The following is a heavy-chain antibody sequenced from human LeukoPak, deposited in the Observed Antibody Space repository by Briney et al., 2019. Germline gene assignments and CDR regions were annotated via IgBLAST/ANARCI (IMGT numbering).Heavy chain of an antibody. CDR3: ARGTMMVGP. CDR1: GGSINSYY. CDR2: ISYSGST. Sequence: SETLSLTCTVSGGSINSYYWSWIRQPPGKGLEWIGYISYSGSTNYNPSLKSRVSMSVDTSKNQFSLKLSSVTAADTAVYYCARGTMMVGPWGQGTQVTVSS. V-gene: IGHV4-59*01. D-gene: IGHD3-22*01. J-gene: IGHJ5*02.